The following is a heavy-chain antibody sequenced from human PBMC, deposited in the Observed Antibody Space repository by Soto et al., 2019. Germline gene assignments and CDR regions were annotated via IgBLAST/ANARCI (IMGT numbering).Heavy chain of an antibody. Sequence: ASVKVSCKATGYTFTSYAMHWVRQAPGQRLEWMGWINAGNGNTKYSQKFQGRVTITRDTSASTAYMELSSLRSEDTAVYYCARNNIVGATRYYYSYMDVWGKGTTVTVSS. J-gene: IGHJ6*03. CDR1: GYTFTSYA. CDR3: ARNNIVGATRYYYSYMDV. D-gene: IGHD1-26*01. V-gene: IGHV1-3*01. CDR2: INAGNGNT.